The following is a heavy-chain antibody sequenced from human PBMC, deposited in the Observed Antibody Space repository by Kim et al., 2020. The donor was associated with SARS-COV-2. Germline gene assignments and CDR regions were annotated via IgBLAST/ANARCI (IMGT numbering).Heavy chain of an antibody. CDR1: GFSFTSHW. CDR3: VRHSVVAIDF. CDR2: IDEYGRKE. J-gene: IGHJ4*02. V-gene: IGHV3-7*01. Sequence: GGSLRLSCAASGFSFTSHWLGWVRQAPGRGLAWVAIIDEYGRKEYFADFVKGRFSISRDNAENSLHLEMRSLRAEDTAVYFCVRHSVVAIDFWGQGALVT. D-gene: IGHD2-15*01.